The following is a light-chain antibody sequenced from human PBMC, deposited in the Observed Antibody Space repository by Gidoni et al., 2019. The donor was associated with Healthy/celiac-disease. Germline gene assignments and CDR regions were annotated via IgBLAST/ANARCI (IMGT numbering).Light chain of an antibody. J-gene: IGKJ4*01. V-gene: IGKV3-11*01. CDR1: QSVSSY. CDR2: DAS. Sequence: EIVLIQSPATLSLSPGERATLSCRASQSVSSYLAWYQQKPGQAPRLLIYDASNRATGIPARVSGSGSGTDFTLTISSLEPEDCAVYYCQQRSNWPPLTFGGGTKVEIK. CDR3: QQRSNWPPLT.